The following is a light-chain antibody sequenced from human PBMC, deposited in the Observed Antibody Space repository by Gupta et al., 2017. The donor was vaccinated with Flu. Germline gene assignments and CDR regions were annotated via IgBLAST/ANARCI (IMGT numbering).Light chain of an antibody. J-gene: IGLJ3*02. Sequence: QSALTQPRSVSRSPGQSVTISCTGTSGDVGGYNYVSWYQQQPGKALRRMIYDVSKRPSGAPDRFSGSKSGNKASLTMSGVQAEEEADYYCRSYEGSSWVFGGGTKLTGL. V-gene: IGLV2-11*01. CDR2: DVS. CDR3: RSYEGSSWV. CDR1: SGDVGGYNY.